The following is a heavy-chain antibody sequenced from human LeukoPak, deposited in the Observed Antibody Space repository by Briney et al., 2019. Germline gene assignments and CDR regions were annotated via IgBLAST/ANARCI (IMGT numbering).Heavy chain of an antibody. J-gene: IGHJ3*02. CDR1: GYTFTGYY. Sequence: ASVTVSCKASGYTFTGYYMHWVRQAPGQGLEWMGWINPNSGGTNYAQKFQGRVTMTRDTSISTAYMELSRLRSDDTAVYYCARDYYGSGSYLAFAFDIWDQGTMVTVSS. D-gene: IGHD3-10*01. CDR2: INPNSGGT. V-gene: IGHV1-2*02. CDR3: ARDYYGSGSYLAFAFDI.